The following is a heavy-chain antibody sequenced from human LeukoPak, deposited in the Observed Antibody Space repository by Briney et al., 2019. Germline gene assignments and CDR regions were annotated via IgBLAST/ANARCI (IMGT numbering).Heavy chain of an antibody. CDR1: GSIFNVYY. CDR3: ARENWYYDH. V-gene: IGHV1-2*02. J-gene: IGHJ4*02. Sequence: ASVTVSFKSYGSIFNVYYMHWVRQVPGQGFEWMGWISPDGGVTNYAQKFQGRVTLTRDSATTTDYMELSRLTSDDTAVYYCARENWYYDHWGQGTLVTVSS. CDR2: ISPDGGVT.